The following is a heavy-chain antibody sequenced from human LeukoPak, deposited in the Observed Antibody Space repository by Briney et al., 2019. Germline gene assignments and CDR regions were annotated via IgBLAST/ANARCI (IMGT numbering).Heavy chain of an antibody. Sequence: SQTLSLTCAISGISVSSNNGTWNWIRQSPWRGLEWLGRTFYRSKWFHAYAISVKSRITINPDTSKNQFSLQLTSVTPEDTAVYYCVGGDCYFDLWGRGTLVTVSS. CDR1: GISVSSNNGT. CDR3: VGGDCYFDL. J-gene: IGHJ2*01. CDR2: TFYRSKWFH. V-gene: IGHV6-1*01.